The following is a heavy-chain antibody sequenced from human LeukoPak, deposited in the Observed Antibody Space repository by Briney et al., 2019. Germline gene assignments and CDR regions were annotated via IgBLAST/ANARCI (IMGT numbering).Heavy chain of an antibody. CDR2: ISWNRGSI. Sequence: PGRSLRLSCAASGFTFEDYAMHWVRHAPGKGLEWVSGISWNRGSIGYADSVKGRFTISRDNAKNSLYLQMNSLRAEDTALYYCAKAPPFDGDYYDSIRDAFDIWGQGTMVTVSS. J-gene: IGHJ3*02. V-gene: IGHV3-9*01. D-gene: IGHD3-22*01. CDR1: GFTFEDYA. CDR3: AKAPPFDGDYYDSIRDAFDI.